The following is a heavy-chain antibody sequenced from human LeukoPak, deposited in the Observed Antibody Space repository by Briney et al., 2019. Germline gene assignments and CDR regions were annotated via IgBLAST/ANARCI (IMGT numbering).Heavy chain of an antibody. CDR3: ARDFYDFWSGYAY. CDR2: ISYDGSNK. Sequence: PGRSLRLSCAASGFTFSSYAMHWVRQAPGKGLEWVAVISYDGSNKYYADSVKGRFTISRDNPKNTLYLQMNSLRAEDTAVYYCARDFYDFWSGYAYWGQGTLVTVSS. V-gene: IGHV3-30-3*01. D-gene: IGHD3-3*01. CDR1: GFTFSSYA. J-gene: IGHJ4*02.